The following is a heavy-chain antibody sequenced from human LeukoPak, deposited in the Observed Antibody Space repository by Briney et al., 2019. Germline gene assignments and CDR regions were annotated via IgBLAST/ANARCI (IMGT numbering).Heavy chain of an antibody. CDR3: ARQRAVRGVIITFLY. CDR1: GYTFTSYG. J-gene: IGHJ4*02. Sequence: ASVKVSCKASGYTFTSYGISWVRQAPGQGLEWMGWINPNSGGTNYAQKFQGRVTMTRDASISTAYMELSRLRSDDTAVYYCARQRAVRGVIITFLYWGQGTLVTVSS. V-gene: IGHV1-2*02. CDR2: INPNSGGT. D-gene: IGHD3-10*01.